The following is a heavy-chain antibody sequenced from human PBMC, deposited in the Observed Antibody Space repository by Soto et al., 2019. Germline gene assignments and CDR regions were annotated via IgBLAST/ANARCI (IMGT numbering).Heavy chain of an antibody. V-gene: IGHV3-30*18. CDR1: GFTFSRYG. D-gene: IGHD1-1*01. J-gene: IGHJ5*01. Sequence: GGSLRLSCAASGFTFSRYGMHWVRQAPGKGLKRVAVISYDGSNKYSEDSVKGRFTISRDNSKNRLYLQMNSLRAGDTAVYYCAKQLEREPNWFCPWERGCLVTVSS. CDR3: AKQLEREPNWFCP. CDR2: ISYDGSNK.